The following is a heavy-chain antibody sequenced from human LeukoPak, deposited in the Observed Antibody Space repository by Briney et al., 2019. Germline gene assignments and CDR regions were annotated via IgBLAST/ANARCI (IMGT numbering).Heavy chain of an antibody. Sequence: GGSLRLSCAASGFTFSEYGMSWVRQAPGKGLQWVSAISGSGGSTHYADSVKGRFTISRDNAKNSLYLQMNSLRAEDTAVYYCARDTSAGYDILTGYLGYYYYMDVWGKGTTVTVSS. CDR2: ISGSGGST. CDR3: ARDTSAGYDILTGYLGYYYYMDV. D-gene: IGHD3-9*01. J-gene: IGHJ6*03. CDR1: GFTFSEYG. V-gene: IGHV3-23*01.